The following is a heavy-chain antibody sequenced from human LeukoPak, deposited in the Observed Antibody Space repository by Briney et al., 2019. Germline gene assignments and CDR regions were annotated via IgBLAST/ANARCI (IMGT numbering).Heavy chain of an antibody. CDR3: ANHYGSGSYETLDY. CDR2: ISGSGGST. Sequence: GGSLRLSCTASGFTFSSCAMSWVRQAPGKGLEWVSAISGSGGSTYYADSVKGRFTISRDNSKNTLYLQMNSLRAEDTAVYYCANHYGSGSYETLDYWGQGTLVTVSS. D-gene: IGHD3-10*01. J-gene: IGHJ4*02. CDR1: GFTFSSCA. V-gene: IGHV3-23*01.